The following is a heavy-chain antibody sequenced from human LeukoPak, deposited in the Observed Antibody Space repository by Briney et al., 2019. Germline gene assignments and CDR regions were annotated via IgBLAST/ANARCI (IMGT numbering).Heavy chain of an antibody. CDR2: IRYDGTSK. Sequence: GGSLRLSCAASGFTFGSYAMHWVRQAPGKGLEWVAFIRYDGTSKYYADSVRGRFTISRDNSKNTLYLQMNSLRAEDTAVYYCAKGQQQLIDYWGQGTLVTVSS. D-gene: IGHD6-13*01. CDR3: AKGQQQLIDY. J-gene: IGHJ4*02. CDR1: GFTFGSYA. V-gene: IGHV3-30*02.